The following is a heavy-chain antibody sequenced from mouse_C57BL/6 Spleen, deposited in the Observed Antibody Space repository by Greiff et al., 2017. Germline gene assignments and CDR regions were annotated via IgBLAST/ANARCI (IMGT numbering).Heavy chain of an antibody. CDR2: ISSGSSTI. Sequence: EVKLMESGGGLVKPGGSLKLSCAASGFTFSDYGMHWVRQAPEKGLEWVAYISSGSSTIYYADTVKGRFTISRDNAKNTLFLQMTSLRYEDTAMYYCARSDYYGSSYHWYFDVWGTGTTVTVSS. D-gene: IGHD1-1*01. CDR1: GFTFSDYG. CDR3: ARSDYYGSSYHWYFDV. V-gene: IGHV5-17*01. J-gene: IGHJ1*03.